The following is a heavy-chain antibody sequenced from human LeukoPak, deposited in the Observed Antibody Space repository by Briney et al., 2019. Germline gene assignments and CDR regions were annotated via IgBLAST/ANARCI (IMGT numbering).Heavy chain of an antibody. CDR3: ARAEVVPFGY. V-gene: IGHV1-2*02. Sequence: ASVKVSCKASGYTFSDYYIHWVRQAPGQGLEWVGWINANSGGTNYAQKLQGRVTMTRDTSISTAYMELSRLRSDDTAVYYCARAEVVPFGYWGQGTLVTVSS. CDR2: INANSGGT. CDR1: GYTFSDYY. J-gene: IGHJ4*02.